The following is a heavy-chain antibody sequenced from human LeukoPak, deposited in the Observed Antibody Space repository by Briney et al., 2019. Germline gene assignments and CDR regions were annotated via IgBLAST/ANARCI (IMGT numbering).Heavy chain of an antibody. CDR2: IYYSGST. Sequence: SETQSLTCTVSGGSISSYYWSWIRQPPGKGLEWIGYIYYSGSTNYNPSLKSRVTISVDTSKNQFSLKLSSVTAADTAVYYCARARRYCSSTSCPNWFDPWGQGTLVTVSS. D-gene: IGHD2-2*01. CDR3: ARARRYCSSTSCPNWFDP. CDR1: GGSISSYY. J-gene: IGHJ5*02. V-gene: IGHV4-59*01.